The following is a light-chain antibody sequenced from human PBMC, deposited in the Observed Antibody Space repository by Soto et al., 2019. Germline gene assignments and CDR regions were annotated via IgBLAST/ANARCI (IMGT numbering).Light chain of an antibody. CDR3: QHYNTYPWT. CDR2: KAS. V-gene: IGKV1-17*01. Sequence: DIQMTQSPSSLSASVGDRVTITCRASQGIRNDLGWYQQKPGKAPKLLIYKASTLKSGVPSRFSGSGSGTEFTLTISSLQPDDFATYYCQHYNTYPWTFGQGTKVDIK. CDR1: QGIRND. J-gene: IGKJ1*01.